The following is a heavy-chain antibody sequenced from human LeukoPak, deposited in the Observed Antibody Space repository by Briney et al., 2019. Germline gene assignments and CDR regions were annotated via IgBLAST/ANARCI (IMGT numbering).Heavy chain of an antibody. CDR2: IYHSGST. CDR1: GGSISSSNW. J-gene: IGHJ3*02. CDR3: ARVPSSSWSNHDAFYI. V-gene: IGHV4-4*02. Sequence: SETLSLTCAVSGGSISSSNWWSWVRQPPGKGLEWIGEIYHSGSTNYNPSLKSRVTISVGKSKNQFSLKLSSVTAADTAVYYCARVPSSSWSNHDAFYIWGQGTMVTVSS. D-gene: IGHD6-13*01.